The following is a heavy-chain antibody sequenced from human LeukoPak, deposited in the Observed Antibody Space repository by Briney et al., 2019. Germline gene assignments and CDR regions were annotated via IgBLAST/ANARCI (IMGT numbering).Heavy chain of an antibody. CDR2: IYYSGST. V-gene: IGHV4-59*01. CDR3: ARAMVDYDSSGQYYFDY. Sequence: SETLSLTCTVSGGSISSYYWSWIRQPPGEGLEWIGYIYYSGSTNYNPSLKSRVTISVDTSKNQFSLKLSSVTAADTAVYYCARAMVDYDSSGQYYFDYWGQGTLVTVSS. J-gene: IGHJ4*02. D-gene: IGHD3-22*01. CDR1: GGSISSYY.